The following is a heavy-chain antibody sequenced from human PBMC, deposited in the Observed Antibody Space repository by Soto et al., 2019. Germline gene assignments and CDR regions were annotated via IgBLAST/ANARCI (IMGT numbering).Heavy chain of an antibody. Sequence: EVQLVESGGGLVKPGGSLRLSCAASGFTFSSYSMNWVRQAPGKGLEWVSSISSSSSYIYYADSVKGRFTISRDNAKNSLYLQMNSLRAEDTAVYYCARTQVGATSGLVDYWGQGTLVTVSS. V-gene: IGHV3-21*01. D-gene: IGHD1-26*01. CDR2: ISSSSSYI. J-gene: IGHJ4*02. CDR1: GFTFSSYS. CDR3: ARTQVGATSGLVDY.